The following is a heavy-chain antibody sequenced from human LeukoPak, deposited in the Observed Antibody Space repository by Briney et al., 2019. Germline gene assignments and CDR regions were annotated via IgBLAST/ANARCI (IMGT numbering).Heavy chain of an antibody. Sequence: ESGPTLVKPTQTLTLTCTFSGFSLSSTGVGVGWARQPPGKALEWLVLIYWDDEKQYSPSLRTRLTITKDTSKNQVVLTMTNLDPVDTATYYRVHRTNFVRGWGGFSWFWGQGILVTVSS. CDR1: GFSLSSTGVG. D-gene: IGHD3-16*01. CDR2: IYWDDEK. J-gene: IGHJ4*02. V-gene: IGHV2-5*02. CDR3: VHRTNFVRGWGGFSWF.